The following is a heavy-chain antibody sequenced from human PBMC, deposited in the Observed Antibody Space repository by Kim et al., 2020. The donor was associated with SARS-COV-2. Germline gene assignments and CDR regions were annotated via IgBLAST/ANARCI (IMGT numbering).Heavy chain of an antibody. CDR3: MRGGGMHWLLGTTWIDS. V-gene: IGHV3-7*01. Sequence: GGSLRLSCAASGFTISWFWMTWVRQAPGKGLEWVANIKQDGSETYYVDSVKGRFTISRDNAKNSVYLQLNSLRAEDTAVYYCMRGGGMHWLLGTTWIDS. CDR1: GFTISWFW. CDR2: IKQDGSET. J-gene: IGHJ5*01. D-gene: IGHD1-1*01.